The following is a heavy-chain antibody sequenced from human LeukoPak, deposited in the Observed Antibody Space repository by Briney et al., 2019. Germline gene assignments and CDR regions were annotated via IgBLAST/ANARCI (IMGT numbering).Heavy chain of an antibody. CDR1: GGSISSYY. J-gene: IGHJ6*03. D-gene: IGHD6-13*01. CDR2: IHTSGST. Sequence: SETLFLTCTVSGGSISSYYWSWIRQPAGKGLEWIGRIHTSGSTNYNPSLKSRVTMSVDTSKNQFSLKLSSVTAADTAVYYCARDRLPYSSSWYHYYYYMDVWGKGTTVTVSS. V-gene: IGHV4-4*07. CDR3: ARDRLPYSSSWYHYYYYMDV.